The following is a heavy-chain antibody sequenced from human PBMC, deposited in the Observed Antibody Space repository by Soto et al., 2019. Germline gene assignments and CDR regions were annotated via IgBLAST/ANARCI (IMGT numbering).Heavy chain of an antibody. CDR1: GGSISSYY. V-gene: IGHV4-59*01. CDR2: IYYSGST. J-gene: IGHJ5*02. D-gene: IGHD2-2*01. Sequence: WETLSLTCTVSGGSISSYYWSWIRQPPGKGLEWIGYIYYSGSTNYNPSLKSRVTISVDTSKNQFSLKLSSVTAADTAVYYCARSGTSKWFDPWGQGTLVTVSS. CDR3: ARSGTSKWFDP.